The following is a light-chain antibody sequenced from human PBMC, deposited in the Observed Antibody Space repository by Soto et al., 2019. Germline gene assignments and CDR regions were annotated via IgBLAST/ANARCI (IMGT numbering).Light chain of an antibody. CDR3: QQYDNYPHT. CDR2: DAS. Sequence: DIQMTQSPSTLSASVGDRVTTTCRASQTIGSWLAWYQQKPGTAPKLLIYDASTLESGVPSRFSGSGSGTEFTLTISSLQPDDFATYYCQQYDNYPHTFGGGTKVEIK. CDR1: QTIGSW. J-gene: IGKJ4*01. V-gene: IGKV1-5*01.